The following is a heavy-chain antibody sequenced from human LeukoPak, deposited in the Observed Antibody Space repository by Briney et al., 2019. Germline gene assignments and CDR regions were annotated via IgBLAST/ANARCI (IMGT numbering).Heavy chain of an antibody. V-gene: IGHV3-23*01. Sequence: GGSLRLSCAASGFTFSSYAMSWVRQAPGKGLEWVSAISGSGGSTYYADSVKGRFTISRDNSKNTLYLQMNSLRAEDTAVYYCVKDQRITMIVVVPGDAFDIWGQGTMVTVSS. D-gene: IGHD3-22*01. CDR3: VKDQRITMIVVVPGDAFDI. CDR1: GFTFSSYA. CDR2: ISGSGGST. J-gene: IGHJ3*02.